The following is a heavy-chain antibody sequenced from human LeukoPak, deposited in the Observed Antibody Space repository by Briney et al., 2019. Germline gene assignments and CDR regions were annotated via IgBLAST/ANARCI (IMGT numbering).Heavy chain of an antibody. CDR1: GFTFSSYG. D-gene: IGHD2-15*01. CDR3: TKDKDIVVVVAATPLDY. V-gene: IGHV3-30*02. CDR2: IRYDGSNK. J-gene: IGHJ4*02. Sequence: PGGSLRLSCAASGFTFSSYGMHWVRQAPGKGLEWVAFIRYDGSNKYYADSVKGRFTISRDNSKNTLYLQMNSLRAEDTAVYYCTKDKDIVVVVAATPLDYWGQGILVTVSS.